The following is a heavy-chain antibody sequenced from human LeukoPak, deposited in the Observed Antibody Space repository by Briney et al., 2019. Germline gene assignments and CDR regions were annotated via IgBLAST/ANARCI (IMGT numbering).Heavy chain of an antibody. CDR3: ARDIYGVSGNLHWFDP. Sequence: SVKVSCKASGGTFSSYAIGWVRQAPGQGLEWMGGIIPIFGTANYAQKFQGRVTITADESTSTAYMEMSSLRSEDTAVYYCARDIYGVSGNLHWFDPWGQGTLVTVSS. V-gene: IGHV1-69*01. D-gene: IGHD3-10*01. J-gene: IGHJ5*02. CDR2: IIPIFGTA. CDR1: GGTFSSYA.